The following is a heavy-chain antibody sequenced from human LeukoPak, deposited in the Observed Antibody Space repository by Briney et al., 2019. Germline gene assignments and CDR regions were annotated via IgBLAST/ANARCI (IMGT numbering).Heavy chain of an antibody. J-gene: IGHJ5*02. CDR1: VGSISSSSYY. D-gene: IGHD3-10*01. Sequence: SETLSLTCTVSVGSISSSSYYWGWIRQPPGKGLEWIGSIYYSGSTYYNPSLKSRVTISVDTSKNQFSLKLSSVTAADTAVYYCARHHALDYYGSGSYYYGWFDPWGQGNLVTVSS. V-gene: IGHV4-39*01. CDR3: ARHHALDYYGSGSYYYGWFDP. CDR2: IYYSGST.